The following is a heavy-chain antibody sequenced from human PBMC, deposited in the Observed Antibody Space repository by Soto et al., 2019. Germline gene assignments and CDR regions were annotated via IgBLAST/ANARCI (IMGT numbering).Heavy chain of an antibody. D-gene: IGHD6-19*01. CDR1: GGTFSSYT. J-gene: IGHJ5*02. Sequence: GASVKVSCKASGGTFSSYTISWVRQAPGQGLEWMGRIIPILGIANYAQKFQGRVTITADKSTSTVYMELSSLRSEDTAVYYCARAHFSWLGNWFDPWGQGTLVTVSS. CDR3: ARAHFSWLGNWFDP. V-gene: IGHV1-69*02. CDR2: IIPILGIA.